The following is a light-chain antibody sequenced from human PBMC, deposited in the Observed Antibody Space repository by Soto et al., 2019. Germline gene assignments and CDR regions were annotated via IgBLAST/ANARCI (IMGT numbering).Light chain of an antibody. CDR1: QSVGSRD. J-gene: IGKJ2*01. CDR3: QHYGSSPPMYT. CDR2: GAS. V-gene: IGKV3-20*01. Sequence: EIVLTQSPGTLSLSPGERATLSCRASQSVGSRDLAWYQQKPGQAPRLLINGASSRATGIPDRFSGSGSGTDLTLTISRLEPEDFAVYYCQHYGSSPPMYTFGQGTKLEIK.